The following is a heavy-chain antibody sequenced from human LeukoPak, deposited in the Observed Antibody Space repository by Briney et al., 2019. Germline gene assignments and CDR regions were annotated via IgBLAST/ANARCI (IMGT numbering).Heavy chain of an antibody. D-gene: IGHD2-2*02. CDR1: GGSISSSNYY. V-gene: IGHV4-39*07. CDR3: ARDVSPIVVVPAAIHPPPFDI. Sequence: SETLSLTCAVSGGSISSSNYYWVWIRQPPGKGLEWIGSIYYSGSTFYNPSLKSRVTISVDTSKNQFSLKLSSVTAADTAVYYCARDVSPIVVVPAAIHPPPFDIWGQGTMVTVSS. CDR2: IYYSGST. J-gene: IGHJ3*02.